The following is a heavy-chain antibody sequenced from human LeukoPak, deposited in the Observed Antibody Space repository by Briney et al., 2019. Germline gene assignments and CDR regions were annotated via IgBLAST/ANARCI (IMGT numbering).Heavy chain of an antibody. V-gene: IGHV3-23*01. J-gene: IGHJ4*02. CDR1: GFTFSTYA. Sequence: PGGSLRLSCAASGFTFSTYAMSWVRQAPGKGLEWVSDISSSGGSTYYADSVKGRFTISRDNSNNTLYLEMSSLRAEDTAVYSCAKGRVSDYWGQGTLVTVFS. CDR2: ISSSGGST. D-gene: IGHD4-11*01. CDR3: AKGRVSDY.